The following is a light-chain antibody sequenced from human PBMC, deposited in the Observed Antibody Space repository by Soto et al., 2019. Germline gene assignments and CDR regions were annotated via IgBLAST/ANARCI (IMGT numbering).Light chain of an antibody. CDR2: GAS. CDR3: QQYGSSPRT. V-gene: IGKV3-20*01. Sequence: EIVLTQSPGTLSLSPGERATLSCRASQSVSSSYLAWYQQKPGQAPRLLIYGASSRATGIPDRFSGSGSGXXXXLTIXRLEPEDFAVYYCQQYGSSPRTFGQGTKVEIK. CDR1: QSVSSSY. J-gene: IGKJ1*01.